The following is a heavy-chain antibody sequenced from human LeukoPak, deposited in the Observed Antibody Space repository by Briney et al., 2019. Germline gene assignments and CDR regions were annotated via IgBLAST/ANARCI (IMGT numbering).Heavy chain of an antibody. D-gene: IGHD4-17*01. CDR2: IYYSGST. J-gene: IGHJ4*02. CDR3: AREHYGDYVDY. V-gene: IGHV4-30-4*01. Sequence: KPSETLSLTCTVSGGSISSGDYYWRWIRQPPGKGLEWIGYIYYSGSTYYNPSLKSRVTISVDTSKNQFSLKLSSVTAADTAVYYCAREHYGDYVDYWGQGTLVTVSS. CDR1: GGSISSGDYY.